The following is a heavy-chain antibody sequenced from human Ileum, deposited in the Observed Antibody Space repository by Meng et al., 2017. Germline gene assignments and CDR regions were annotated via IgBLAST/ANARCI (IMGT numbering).Heavy chain of an antibody. CDR3: GRAPDY. CDR1: AGFISSNNYY. V-gene: IGHV4-39*07. J-gene: IGHJ4*02. CDR2: MYYSGST. Sequence: LQLQESRPGLCQPSETLSLTCSVSAGFISSNNYYWGWIRQPPGKGLEWIGSMYYSGSTYYNPSLKNRVTISRDLSKNQLYLNLYFVTAADTAVYYCGRAPDYWGQGTLVTVSS.